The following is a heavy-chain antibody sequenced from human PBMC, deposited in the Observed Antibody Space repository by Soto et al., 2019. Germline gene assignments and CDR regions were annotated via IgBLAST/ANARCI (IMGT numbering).Heavy chain of an antibody. CDR2: IYYSGST. V-gene: IGHV4-61*01. CDR1: GGSVSSGSYY. Sequence: QVQLQESGPGLVKPSETLSLTCTVSGGSVSSGSYYWSWIRQPPGKGLEWIGYIYYSGSTNYNPPRQALLTLSAATPQHQFSLKLTSVTAADTAVYYCAGDVPGTAENCRAQGTQVTVSS. J-gene: IGHJ4*02. CDR3: AGDVPGTAENC. D-gene: IGHD3-10*01.